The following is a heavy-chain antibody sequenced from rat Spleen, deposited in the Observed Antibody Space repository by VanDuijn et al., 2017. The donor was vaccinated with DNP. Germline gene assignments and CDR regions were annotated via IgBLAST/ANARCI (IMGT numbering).Heavy chain of an antibody. V-gene: IGHV2S63*01. CDR3: ARDGQWDYLDY. J-gene: IGHJ2*01. D-gene: IGHD1-1*01. CDR1: GFSLMNYA. Sequence: VQLKESGPGLVQPSQTLSLTCTVSGFSLMNYAVGWVRQPPGKGLEWMGVVWIGGTTHISSIFKSRVSISRDTSKSQVFLEVNSLQSEETATYYCARDGQWDYLDYWGQGVMVTVAS. CDR2: VWIGGTT.